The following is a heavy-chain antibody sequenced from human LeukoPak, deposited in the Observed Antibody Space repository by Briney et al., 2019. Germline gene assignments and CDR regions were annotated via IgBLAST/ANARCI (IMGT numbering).Heavy chain of an antibody. J-gene: IGHJ3*02. V-gene: IGHV1-18*01. CDR3: ATESRYCSSTSCPTDAFDI. Sequence: ASVKVSCKASGYTFTSYGISWVRQAPGHGLEWMGWISAYNGNTNYAQKLQGRVTMTTDTSTSTAYTELRSLRSDDTAVYYCATESRYCSSTSCPTDAFDIWGQGTMVTVSS. CDR1: GYTFTSYG. D-gene: IGHD2-2*01. CDR2: ISAYNGNT.